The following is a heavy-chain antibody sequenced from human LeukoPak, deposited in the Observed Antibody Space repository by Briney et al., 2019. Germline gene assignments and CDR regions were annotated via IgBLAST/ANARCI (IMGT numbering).Heavy chain of an antibody. CDR2: IYSGGST. J-gene: IGHJ4*02. Sequence: GGSLRLSCAASGFIVSSNYMSWVRQAPGKGLEWVSVIYSGGSTYYADSVKGRFTISRDNAKNSLYLQMNSLRAEDTAVYYCARDQFDYYDRSGYYYSDYWGQGTLVTVSS. CDR3: ARDQFDYYDRSGYYYSDY. D-gene: IGHD3-22*01. CDR1: GFIVSSNY. V-gene: IGHV3-53*01.